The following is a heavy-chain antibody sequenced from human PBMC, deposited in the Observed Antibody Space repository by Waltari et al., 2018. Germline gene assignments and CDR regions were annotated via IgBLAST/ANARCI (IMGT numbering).Heavy chain of an antibody. CDR2: TSHDESHK. J-gene: IGHJ4*02. D-gene: IGHD2-8*01. V-gene: IGHV3-30*01. Sequence: QVRLVESGGGGVQPGRSLRLPCAASGFTFSPYTRHWVRQAPGKGLEWVAVTSHDESHKYYADSVKGRFTISKDNSKNTLYLQMNSLSTEDTAMYYCARDDRDGLPDYFDFWGQGTLVTVSS. CDR1: GFTFSPYT. CDR3: ARDDRDGLPDYFDF.